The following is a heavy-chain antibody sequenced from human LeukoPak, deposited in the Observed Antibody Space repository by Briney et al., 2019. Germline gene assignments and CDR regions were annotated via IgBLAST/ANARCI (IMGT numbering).Heavy chain of an antibody. CDR2: VYYSGTT. J-gene: IGHJ6*03. CDR1: GGSISIRNYY. Sequence: SETLSLTCTVSGGSISIRNYYWGWIRQPPGKGLEWIGSVYYSGTTYYSPSLKSRVTISVDTSKSQFSLKLSSVTAADTAVYYCVRTIGSSGCYYYYMDVWGKGTTVTVSS. D-gene: IGHD3-22*01. V-gene: IGHV4-39*07. CDR3: VRTIGSSGCYYYYMDV.